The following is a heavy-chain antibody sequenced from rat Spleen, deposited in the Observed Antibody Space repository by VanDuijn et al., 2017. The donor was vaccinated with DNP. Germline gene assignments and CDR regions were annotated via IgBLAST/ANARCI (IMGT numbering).Heavy chain of an antibody. CDR1: GFSLTSYN. Sequence: QVQLKESGPGLVQPSQTLSLTCTVSGFSLTSYNVHWVRQPTGKGLEWMGITWTGGSTDYNSALKSRLSISRDTSKSQVFLKMNSLQTEDIATYYCARGDGSYYGLFDYWGQGVMVTVSS. J-gene: IGHJ2*01. V-gene: IGHV2-30*01. CDR2: TWTGGST. CDR3: ARGDGSYYGLFDY. D-gene: IGHD1-12*02.